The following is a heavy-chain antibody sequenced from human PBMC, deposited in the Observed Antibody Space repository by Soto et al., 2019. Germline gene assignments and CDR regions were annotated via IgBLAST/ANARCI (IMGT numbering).Heavy chain of an antibody. CDR2: IYYSGST. V-gene: IGHV4-39*01. D-gene: IGHD2-21*02. CDR1: GGSISSSSYF. J-gene: IGHJ5*02. Sequence: TSETLSLTCSVSGGSISSSSYFWGWLRQPPGKGLEWIGSIYYSGSTYYNPSLKSRVTVSVDTSKNQFSLKLSSVTAADTAVYYCARHPSDFWFDPWGQGTLVTVSS. CDR3: ARHPSDFWFDP.